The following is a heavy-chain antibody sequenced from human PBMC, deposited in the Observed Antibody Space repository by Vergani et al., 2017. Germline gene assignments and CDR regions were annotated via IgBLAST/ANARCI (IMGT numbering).Heavy chain of an antibody. CDR2: ISSSSSTI. D-gene: IGHD2-15*01. J-gene: IGHJ3*02. CDR1: GFTFSSYA. Sequence: EVQLLESGGGLVQPGGSLRLSCAASGFTFSSYAMNWVRQAPGKGLEWVSYISSSSSTIYYADSVKGRFTISRDNAKNSLYLQMNSLRAEDTAVYYCARAGGVCSGGSCYYDDAFDIWGQGTMVTVSS. CDR3: ARAGGVCSGGSCYYDDAFDI. V-gene: IGHV3-48*01.